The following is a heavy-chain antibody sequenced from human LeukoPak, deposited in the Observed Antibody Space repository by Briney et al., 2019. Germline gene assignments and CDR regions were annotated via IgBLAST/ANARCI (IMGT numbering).Heavy chain of an antibody. V-gene: IGHV3-15*01. CDR2: TKSKIDGGTT. Sequence: GGSLRLSCAGSGFNFTNAWMSWVRQAPGKGLEWVGRTKSKIDGGTTDYGAPEKGRFTISRDDSKNKLYLQMNSLRIEDTAVYYCTIELYYDALTGHYSPPFDYWGQGTLVTVSS. CDR3: TIELYYDALTGHYSPPFDY. J-gene: IGHJ4*02. D-gene: IGHD3-9*01. CDR1: GFNFTNAW.